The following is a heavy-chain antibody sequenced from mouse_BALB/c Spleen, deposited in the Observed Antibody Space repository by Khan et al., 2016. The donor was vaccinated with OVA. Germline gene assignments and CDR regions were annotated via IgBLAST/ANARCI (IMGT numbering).Heavy chain of an antibody. D-gene: IGHD2-14*01. CDR2: INTYTGEP. CDR3: GRRTDTYDRYHDV. CDR1: ESTLTHYG. J-gene: IGHJ1*01. Sequence: IQLVQSGPELKKPGETVKISCKAAESTLTHYGMNWVKQAPGKGLKWMGWINTYTGEPTYADDFKGRFVFSLETSASTAYLQINYLKNKDTATSVCGRRTDTYDRYHDVWGAGTTVTVSS. V-gene: IGHV9-3-1*01.